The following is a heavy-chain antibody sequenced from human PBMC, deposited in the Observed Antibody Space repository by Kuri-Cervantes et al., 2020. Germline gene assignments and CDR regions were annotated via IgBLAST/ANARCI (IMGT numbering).Heavy chain of an antibody. CDR2: INHSGST. V-gene: IGHV4-34*01. D-gene: IGHD5-24*01. CDR3: ARDQIREIDAFDI. J-gene: IGHJ3*02. Sequence: SETLSLTCAVYGGSFSGYYWSWIRQPPGKGLEWIGEINHSGSTNYNPSLKSRVTISVDKSKNQFSLKLSSVTAADTAVYYCARDQIREIDAFDIWGQGTKVTVSS. CDR1: GGSFSGYY.